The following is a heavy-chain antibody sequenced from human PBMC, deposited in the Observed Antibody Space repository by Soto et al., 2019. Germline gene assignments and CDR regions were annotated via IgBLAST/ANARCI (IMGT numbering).Heavy chain of an antibody. CDR3: VRTSLGVAAATREDY. CDR1: GFTFSSYW. CDR2: INSDGSRT. J-gene: IGHJ4*02. Sequence: EVQLVESGGGLVQPGESLRLSCAASGFTFSSYWMHWVRQAPGKGLVWVSRINSDGSRTSYAGSVKGRFTISRDNAKNTLYLQMTSLSAEDTAVYYCVRTSLGVAAATREDYWGQGTLVTVSS. V-gene: IGHV3-74*01. D-gene: IGHD2-15*01.